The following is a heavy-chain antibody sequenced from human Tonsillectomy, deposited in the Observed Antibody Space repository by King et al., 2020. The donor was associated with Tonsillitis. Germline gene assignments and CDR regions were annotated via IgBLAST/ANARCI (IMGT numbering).Heavy chain of an antibody. CDR3: AKDQGSSSWYLYAFDI. J-gene: IGHJ3*02. CDR2: ISGSGGST. D-gene: IGHD6-13*01. V-gene: IGHV3-23*04. CDR1: GFTFSSYA. Sequence: VQLVESGGGLVQPGGSLRLSCAASGFTFSSYAMSWVRQAPGKGLEWVSAISGSGGSTYYADSVKGRFTISRDNSKNTLYRQMNSLRAEDTAVYYCAKDQGSSSWYLYAFDIWGQGTMVTVSS.